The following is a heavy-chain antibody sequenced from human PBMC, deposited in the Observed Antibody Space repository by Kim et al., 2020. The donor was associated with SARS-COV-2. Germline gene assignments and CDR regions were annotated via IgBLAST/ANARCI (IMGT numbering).Heavy chain of an antibody. Sequence: SETLSLTCTVSGGSLSSSSYYWGWIRQPPGQRLEWIGTAYYIGTTYYNPSLKSLVTTSVDTSNNQFSLKLGPVTAAATAVYYCARHQRYSSGWSVAFYY. V-gene: IGHV4-39*01. CDR1: GGSLSSSSYY. CDR3: ARHQRYSSGWSVAFYY. D-gene: IGHD6-19*01. J-gene: IGHJ6*01. CDR2: AYYIGTT.